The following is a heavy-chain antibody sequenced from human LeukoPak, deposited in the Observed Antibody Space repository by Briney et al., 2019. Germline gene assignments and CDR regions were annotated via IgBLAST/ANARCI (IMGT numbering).Heavy chain of an antibody. CDR1: GGSISSYY. D-gene: IGHD5-18*01. Sequence: SETLSLTCTVSGGSISSYYWNWIRQPPGKGLEWIGYISYSGSTNYNPSLKNRVTISVDTSKNQFSLKMSSVTAADTAVYYCAREATGYSYEEWYFDLWGRGTLVTVSS. V-gene: IGHV4-59*01. CDR2: ISYSGST. J-gene: IGHJ2*01. CDR3: AREATGYSYEEWYFDL.